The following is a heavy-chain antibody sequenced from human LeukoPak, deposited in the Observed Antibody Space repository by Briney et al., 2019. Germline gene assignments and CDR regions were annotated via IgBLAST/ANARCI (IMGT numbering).Heavy chain of an antibody. D-gene: IGHD3-10*01. J-gene: IGHJ5*02. V-gene: IGHV3-23*01. CDR1: GFTPSSYG. Sequence: TGGTLRLSCAASGFTPSSYGMSWVRHAPGKGLEWVSAISGRDGSTYYAESVKGRFTISRDNSKNTLYLQMNSLRAEDTAVYYCAISGGMRFDPWGQGTLVTVSS. CDR3: AISGGMRFDP. CDR2: ISGRDGST.